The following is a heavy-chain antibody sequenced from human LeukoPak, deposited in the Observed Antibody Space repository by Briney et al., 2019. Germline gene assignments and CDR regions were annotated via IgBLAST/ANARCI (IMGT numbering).Heavy chain of an antibody. CDR3: ARVGDCSGGSCYSPSGYFQH. Sequence: PSETLSLTCTVSGGSISSYSWSWIRQPPGKGLEWIRYIYYSGSTNYNPSLKSRVTISVDTSKNQFSLKLSSVTAADTAVYYCARVGDCSGGSCYSPSGYFQHWGQGTLVTVSS. CDR1: GGSISSYS. D-gene: IGHD2-15*01. CDR2: IYYSGST. V-gene: IGHV4-59*01. J-gene: IGHJ1*01.